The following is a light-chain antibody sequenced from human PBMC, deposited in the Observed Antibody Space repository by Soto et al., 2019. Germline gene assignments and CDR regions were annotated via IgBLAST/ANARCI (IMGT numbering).Light chain of an antibody. V-gene: IGKV2-28*01. Sequence: IVMTQSPLSLPVTPGEPASISCRSSQSLLNRNGQNCLDWYLQKPGQSPQLLIHMGFIRASGVPDRFSGSASGTYFTLTISRVEAEDVGVYYCMQALESPPTFGGGTKVEIK. J-gene: IGKJ4*01. CDR3: MQALESPPT. CDR2: MGF. CDR1: QSLLNRNGQNC.